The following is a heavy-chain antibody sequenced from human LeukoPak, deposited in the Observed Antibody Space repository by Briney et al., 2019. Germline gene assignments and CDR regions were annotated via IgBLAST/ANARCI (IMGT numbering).Heavy chain of an antibody. CDR2: IYYSGST. Sequence: PSETLSLTCTVSGGSISSGGYYWSWIRHHPGKGLEWIGYIYYSGSTYYNPSLKSRVIISVDPSKNGFSLKLSSVTAADPAVYYCARDFGYYDILTGYRDAFDIWGQGTMVTVSS. V-gene: IGHV4-31*03. D-gene: IGHD3-9*01. J-gene: IGHJ3*02. CDR1: GGSISSGGYY. CDR3: ARDFGYYDILTGYRDAFDI.